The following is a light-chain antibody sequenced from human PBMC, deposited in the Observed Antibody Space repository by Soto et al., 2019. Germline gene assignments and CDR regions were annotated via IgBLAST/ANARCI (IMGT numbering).Light chain of an antibody. Sequence: EIVMTQSPATLAVSPGERATLSCRASQSVSSNLAWYQQKPGQAPRLLIYGASTRAPGTPARFSGSGSGTEFTLTISSLQSEDVATYYCQKYNSALWTFGQGTKVDIK. J-gene: IGKJ1*01. V-gene: IGKV3D-15*01. CDR2: GAS. CDR1: QSVSSN. CDR3: QKYNSALWT.